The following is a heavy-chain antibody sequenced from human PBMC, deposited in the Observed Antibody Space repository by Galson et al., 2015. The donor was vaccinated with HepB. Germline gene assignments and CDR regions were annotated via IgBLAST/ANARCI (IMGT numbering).Heavy chain of an antibody. CDR1: GFTFSSYD. J-gene: IGHJ6*02. D-gene: IGHD6-13*01. V-gene: IGHV3-23*01. CDR3: ERPGYSNRWYDYYYFYGMDV. CDR2: ISATGGTT. Sequence: SLRLSCAASGFTFSSYDMSWVRQAPGKGLEWVSAISATGGTTYYADSVKGRFTISRDNSKNTLYLQMNSLRAEDTAVYYCERPGYSNRWYDYYYFYGMDVWGQGTTVTVSS.